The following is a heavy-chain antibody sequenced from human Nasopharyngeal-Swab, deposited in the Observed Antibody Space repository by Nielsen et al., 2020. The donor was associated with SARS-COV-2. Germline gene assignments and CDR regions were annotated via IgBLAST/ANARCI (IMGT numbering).Heavy chain of an antibody. CDR3: ARGGITMVRGVIINYYYYYMDV. J-gene: IGHJ6*03. CDR2: IIPIFGTA. Sequence: WVRQAPGQGLEWMGGIIPIFGTANYAQKFQGRVTITADESTSTAYMELSSLRSEDTAVYCCARGGITMVRGVIINYYYYYMDVWGKGTTVTVSS. D-gene: IGHD3-10*01. V-gene: IGHV1-69*01.